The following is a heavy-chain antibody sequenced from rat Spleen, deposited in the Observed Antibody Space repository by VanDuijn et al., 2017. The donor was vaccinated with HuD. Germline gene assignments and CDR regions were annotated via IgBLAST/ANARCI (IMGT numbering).Heavy chain of an antibody. V-gene: IGHV5-25*01. J-gene: IGHJ1*01. D-gene: IGHD1-1*01. CDR2: ICTGGGLI. CDR1: GFTFNTYY. CDR3: IRHLGEWFFDF. Sequence: EVQLVESGGGFVQPGGSMRLSCVASGFTFNTYYMAWVRQAPPRGLEWVASICTGGGLIYYRDFVKGRFTISRENAKSTRFLQMDSLRYDDTATYYCIRHLGEWFFDFWGPGTMVTVSS.